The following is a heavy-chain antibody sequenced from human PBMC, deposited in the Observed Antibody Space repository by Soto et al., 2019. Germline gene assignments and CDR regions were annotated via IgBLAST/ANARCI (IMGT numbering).Heavy chain of an antibody. J-gene: IGHJ3*02. V-gene: IGHV3-53*01. CDR3: ARHTVTTEIDAFDM. CDR1: GFTVSSNY. D-gene: IGHD4-17*01. CDR2: IYSGGST. Sequence: GSLRLSCAASGFTVSSNYMSWVRQAPGKGLEWVSVIYSGGSTYYADSVKGRFTISRDNSKNTLYLQMNSLRAEDTAVYYCARHTVTTEIDAFDMWGQGTMVTVSS.